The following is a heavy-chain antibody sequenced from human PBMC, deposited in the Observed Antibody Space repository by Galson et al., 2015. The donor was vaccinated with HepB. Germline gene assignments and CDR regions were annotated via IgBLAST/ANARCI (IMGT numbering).Heavy chain of an antibody. CDR2: IIPIFGTA. CDR1: GVIFSSYA. V-gene: IGHV1-69*06. J-gene: IGHJ6*02. CDR3: ASPLGYCSSTSCRYGMDV. Sequence: SVKVSCKASGVIFSSYAISRVRQAPGQGLEWMGGIIPIFGTANYVQKFQGRVTITADKSTSTGYMELSSLRSEDTAVYYCASPLGYCSSTSCRYGMDVWGQGTTVTVSS. D-gene: IGHD2-2*01.